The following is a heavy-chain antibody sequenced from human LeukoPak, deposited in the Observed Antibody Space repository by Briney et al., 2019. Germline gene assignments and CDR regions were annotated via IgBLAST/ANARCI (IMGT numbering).Heavy chain of an antibody. D-gene: IGHD7-27*01. CDR1: GFDFMSYG. CDR2: INTDGSST. Sequence: GGSLRLSCTASGFDFMSYGMQWVRQAPGKGLVWVSRINTDGSSTSYADSVKGRFTVSRDNAKNTLFLQVNSLRVEDTAVYFCTSELPGEVMLDYWGQGTPVTVSS. V-gene: IGHV3-74*01. J-gene: IGHJ4*01. CDR3: TSELPGEVMLDY.